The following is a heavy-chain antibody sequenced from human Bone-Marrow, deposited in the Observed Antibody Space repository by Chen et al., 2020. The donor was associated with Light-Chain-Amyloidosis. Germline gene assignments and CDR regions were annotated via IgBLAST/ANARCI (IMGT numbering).Heavy chain of an antibody. CDR2: INARNGNI. Sequence: QVQLVQSGAEVKKPGASVKVSCAASGYTFSNYAFHWVRQAPGQGLGWLGWINARNGNIKYPQKFHGRVAITRGASATTAYMELSSLTSEDTAVYYCAGSSGSYLFDHWGQGTLVTVSA. CDR3: AGSSGSYLFDH. D-gene: IGHD3-10*01. CDR1: GYTFSNYA. V-gene: IGHV1-3*01. J-gene: IGHJ4*02.